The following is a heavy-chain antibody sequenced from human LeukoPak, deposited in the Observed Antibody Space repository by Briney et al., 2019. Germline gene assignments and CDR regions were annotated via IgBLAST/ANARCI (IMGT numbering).Heavy chain of an antibody. CDR3: ASSSLVVVVTYGFDV. D-gene: IGHD2-21*01. V-gene: IGHV4-4*02. CDR1: NGHITSTKW. CDR2: ISHTGRT. Sequence: SETLSLTCTVSNGHITSTKWRSWVRQPPGKGLEWIGEISHTGRTNYNPSFNSRVTMSVDKSKNQFSLNLKSVTAADTALYYCASSSLVVVVTYGFDVWGRGTAVTVSS. J-gene: IGHJ3*01.